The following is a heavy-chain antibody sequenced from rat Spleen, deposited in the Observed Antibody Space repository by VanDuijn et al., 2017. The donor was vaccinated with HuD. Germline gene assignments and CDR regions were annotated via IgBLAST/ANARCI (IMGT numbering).Heavy chain of an antibody. Sequence: EVQLVESGGGLVQPGRSLKLSCAASGFTFSDYYMTWVRQAPPKGLEWVATISSDGSSTYYRDSVKGRFTISRDDEKSTLYLQMDSLRSEDTATYYCARDWELDYWGQGVMVTVSS. CDR2: ISSDGSST. J-gene: IGHJ2*01. CDR1: GFTFSDYY. D-gene: IGHD5-1*01. V-gene: IGHV5-7*01. CDR3: ARDWELDY.